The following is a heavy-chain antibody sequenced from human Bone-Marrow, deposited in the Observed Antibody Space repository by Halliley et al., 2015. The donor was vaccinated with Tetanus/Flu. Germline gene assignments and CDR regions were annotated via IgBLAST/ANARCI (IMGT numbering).Heavy chain of an antibody. V-gene: IGHV3-23*01. CDR3: ARCAYDDIDLFDI. D-gene: IGHD3-22*01. Sequence: SLRLSCVSSGFDFSSFGMGWVRLAPGKGLEWVAGLIGSGVVTYHAASVRGRFTVSRDNFRSTLYLQMNSLRAEDTALYYCARCAYDDIDLFDIWGQGTMVTVSS. J-gene: IGHJ3*02. CDR1: GFDFSSFG. CDR2: LIGSGVVT.